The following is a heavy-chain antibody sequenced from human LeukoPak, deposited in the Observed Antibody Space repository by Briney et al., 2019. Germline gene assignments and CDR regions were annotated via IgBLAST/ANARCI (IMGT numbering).Heavy chain of an antibody. CDR2: IYTSGST. Sequence: LETLSLTCTVSGGSISSYYWSWIRQPAGKGLEWIGRIYTSGSTNYNPSLKSRVTMSVDTSKNQFSLKLSSVTAADTAVYYCAREAGSYDFWRGYYKFDYWGQGTLVTVSP. V-gene: IGHV4-4*07. D-gene: IGHD3-3*01. CDR3: AREAGSYDFWRGYYKFDY. J-gene: IGHJ4*02. CDR1: GGSISSYY.